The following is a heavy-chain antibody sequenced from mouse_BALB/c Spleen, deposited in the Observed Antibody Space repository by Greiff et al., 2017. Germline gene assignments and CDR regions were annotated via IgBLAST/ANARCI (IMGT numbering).Heavy chain of an antibody. V-gene: IGHV1-54*01. CDR2: INPGSGGT. D-gene: IGHD1-1*01. Sequence: VQLQQSGAELVRPGTSVKVSCKASGYAFTNYLIEWVKQRPGQGLEWIGVINPGSGGTNYNEKFKGKATLTVDKSSSTAYMQLSSLTSDDSAVYFCARGLLPSYYFDYWGQGTTLTVSS. CDR3: ARGLLPSYYFDY. J-gene: IGHJ2*01. CDR1: GYAFTNYL.